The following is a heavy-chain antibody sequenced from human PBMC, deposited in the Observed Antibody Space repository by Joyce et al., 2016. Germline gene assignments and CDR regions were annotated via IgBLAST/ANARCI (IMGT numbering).Heavy chain of an antibody. CDR2: ISNDGKNK. Sequence: QAQLVESGGGVVQPGRSLRLSCDVSGFTFRSYGMPWVRQAPGKGVEGVTVISNDGKNKNYSDSVKGRFTVSRDNSKKILSLQMNSLRPEDTAVYYCAKERETSAVLDFWGQGTPVTVSS. CDR1: GFTFRSYG. D-gene: IGHD6-25*01. J-gene: IGHJ4*02. CDR3: AKERETSAVLDF. V-gene: IGHV3-30*18.